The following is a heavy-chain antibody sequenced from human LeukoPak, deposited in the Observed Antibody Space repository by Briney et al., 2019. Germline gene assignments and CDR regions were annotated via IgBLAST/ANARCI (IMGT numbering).Heavy chain of an antibody. D-gene: IGHD3-10*01. CDR2: IHPGDSDT. Sequence: GESLKISCKSSGYTFSSYWVGWVRQMPGKGLEWMGIIHPGDSDTRYSPSFQGQVTISADKSTSTVYLQWSSLKASDSAMYYCSRRGVGSDDYWGQGTLLIVSS. CDR1: GYTFSSYW. CDR3: SRRGVGSDDY. J-gene: IGHJ4*02. V-gene: IGHV5-51*01.